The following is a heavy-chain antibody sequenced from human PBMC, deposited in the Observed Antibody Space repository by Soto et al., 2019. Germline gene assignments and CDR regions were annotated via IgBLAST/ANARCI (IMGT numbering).Heavy chain of an antibody. CDR3: ARARTLWGVTSNWFDP. Sequence: QVQLQQWGAGLLKPSETLSLSCGVYGGSFSGYYWSWIRQPPGKGLEWIGEINHSGSTNYNPSLKSRVTISVDTSKNQFSLKLSSVTAADTAVHYCARARTLWGVTSNWFDPWGQGTRVIVSS. J-gene: IGHJ5*02. CDR2: INHSGST. V-gene: IGHV4-34*01. D-gene: IGHD3-10*01. CDR1: GGSFSGYY.